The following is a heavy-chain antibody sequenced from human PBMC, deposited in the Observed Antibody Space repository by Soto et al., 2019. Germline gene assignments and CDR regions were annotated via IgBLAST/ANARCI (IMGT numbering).Heavy chain of an antibody. CDR3: ARFTYKSGFNWFDP. CDR1: GASLNSDY. CDR2: IYHMGGT. Sequence: QVQLQESGPGLVKPSETLSLTCTVSGASLNSDYWSWIRQSPGKGLEWIGYIYHMGGTDYNPSLKSRVTLSIDKSKNQFSLNLRSVTAADTAVYFCARFTYKSGFNWFDPWGQGTQVTVSS. J-gene: IGHJ5*02. V-gene: IGHV4-59*03. D-gene: IGHD5-12*01.